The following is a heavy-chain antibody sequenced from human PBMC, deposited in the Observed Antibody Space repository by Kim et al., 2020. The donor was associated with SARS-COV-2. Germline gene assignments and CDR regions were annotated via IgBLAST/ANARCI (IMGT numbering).Heavy chain of an antibody. V-gene: IGHV1-2*05. CDR1: GYNITDYF. Sequence: ASVKVSCKASGYNITDYFIHWVRQDPGQGLEWVGRINPKSGGTTFARKFQGRVTMTRDTSINTVYMELSRLISDDTVIYYCAKGATPTGFDYWGQGTLVTGPS. J-gene: IGHJ4*02. CDR3: AKGATPTGFDY. D-gene: IGHD2-2*01. CDR2: INPKSGGT.